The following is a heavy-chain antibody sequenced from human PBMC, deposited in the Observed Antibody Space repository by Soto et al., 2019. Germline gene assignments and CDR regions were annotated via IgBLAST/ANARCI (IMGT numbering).Heavy chain of an antibody. V-gene: IGHV4-59*01. J-gene: IGHJ4*02. D-gene: IGHD2-15*01. Sequence: SETLSLTCTVSGGSISSYYWSWIRQPPGKGLEWIGYIYYSGSTNYNPSLKSRVTISVDTSKNQFSLKLSSVTAADTAVYYCARALVVVAANPYYFDYWGQGTLVTVSS. CDR2: IYYSGST. CDR3: ARALVVVAANPYYFDY. CDR1: GGSISSYY.